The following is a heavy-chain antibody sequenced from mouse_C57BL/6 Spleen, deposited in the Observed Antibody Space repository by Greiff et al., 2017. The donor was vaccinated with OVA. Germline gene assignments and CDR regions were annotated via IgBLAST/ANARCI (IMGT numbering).Heavy chain of an antibody. Sequence: EVQLRQSGTVLARPGASVKMSCKTSGYTFTSYWMHWVKQRPGQGLEWIGAIYPGNSDTSYNQKFKGKAKLTAVTSASTAYMELSSLTNEDSAVYYCTRESYGSHWYFDVWGTGTTVTVSS. D-gene: IGHD1-1*01. CDR1: GYTFTSYW. CDR3: TRESYGSHWYFDV. V-gene: IGHV1-5*01. J-gene: IGHJ1*03. CDR2: IYPGNSDT.